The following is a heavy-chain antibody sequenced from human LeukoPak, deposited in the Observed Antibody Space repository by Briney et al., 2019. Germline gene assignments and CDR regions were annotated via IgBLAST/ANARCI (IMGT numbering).Heavy chain of an antibody. V-gene: IGHV4-34*01. CDR3: ARVDSSGYVEEVYYFDY. CDR2: INHSGST. Sequence: PSETLSLTCAVSGGSISSGGYSWSWIRQPPGKGLEWIGEINHSGSTNYNPSLKSRVTISVDTSKNQFSLKLSSVTAADTAVYYCARVDSSGYVEEVYYFDYWGQGTLVTVSS. D-gene: IGHD3-22*01. CDR1: GGSISSGGYS. J-gene: IGHJ4*02.